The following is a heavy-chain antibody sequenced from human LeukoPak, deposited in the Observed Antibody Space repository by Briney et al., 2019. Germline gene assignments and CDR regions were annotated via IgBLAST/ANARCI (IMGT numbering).Heavy chain of an antibody. D-gene: IGHD3-22*01. V-gene: IGHV3-66*01. J-gene: IGHJ4*02. CDR2: IYSGGST. Sequence: GGSLRLSCAASGFTVSSKYMSWVRQAPGKGLEWVSVIYSGGSTYYADSVKGRFTISRDNSKNTLYLQMNSLRAEDTAVYYCARAFDYYDSSAYYPRVDYWGQGTLVTVSS. CDR3: ARAFDYYDSSAYYPRVDY. CDR1: GFTVSSKY.